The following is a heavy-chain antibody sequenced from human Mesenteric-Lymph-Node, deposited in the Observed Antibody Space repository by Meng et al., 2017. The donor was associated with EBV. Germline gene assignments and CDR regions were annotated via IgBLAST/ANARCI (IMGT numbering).Heavy chain of an antibody. D-gene: IGHD4-17*01. CDR2: INVGSGDT. V-gene: IGHV1-3*01. CDR3: ARGRTTVTSRYFDY. Sequence: VQFVQAGGEGKKPGASVKVSCKASGYTFTTYAMHWLRQAPGQSLEWMGWINVGSGDTKYLQKLQGRVTITRDTSASTTYLELSSLRSEDTAVYYCARGRTTVTSRYFDYWGQGSLVTVSS. J-gene: IGHJ4*02. CDR1: GYTFTTYA.